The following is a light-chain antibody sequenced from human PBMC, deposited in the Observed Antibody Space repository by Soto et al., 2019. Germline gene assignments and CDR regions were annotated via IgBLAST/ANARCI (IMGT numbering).Light chain of an antibody. V-gene: IGKV3-11*01. CDR3: QQRSNWPRT. Sequence: EIVLTQSPATLSLSPGDIATLSCRASQSVSNYLAWYQQKPGQAPRLLIYDVSNRATGIPARFSGSGSGTDFTLTICSLEPEDSAVYYCQQRSNWPRTFGQGTKVEIK. J-gene: IGKJ2*01. CDR2: DVS. CDR1: QSVSNY.